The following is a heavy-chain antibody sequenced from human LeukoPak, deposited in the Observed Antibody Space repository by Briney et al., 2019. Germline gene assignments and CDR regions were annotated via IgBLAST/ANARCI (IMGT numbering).Heavy chain of an antibody. J-gene: IGHJ6*02. CDR1: GYSISSGYY. D-gene: IGHD3-10*01. CDR2: IYHSGST. V-gene: IGHV4-38-2*02. Sequence: SETLSLTCTVSGYSISSGYYWGWIRQPPGKGLEWIGSIYHSGSTYYNPSLKSRVTISVDTSKNQFSLKLSSVTAADTAVYYCARDRALYYYYGSGSTPAGMDVWGQGTTVTVSS. CDR3: ARDRALYYYYGSGSTPAGMDV.